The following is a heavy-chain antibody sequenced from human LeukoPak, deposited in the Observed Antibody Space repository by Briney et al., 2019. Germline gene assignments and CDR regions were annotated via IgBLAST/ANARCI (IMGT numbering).Heavy chain of an antibody. J-gene: IGHJ5*02. CDR2: FYSSGST. Sequence: SETLSLTRTVFGGSITTYSWSWIRQPAGRGLEWIGRFYSSGSTDYNPSLKSRVTMSVDTSKNQVSLKLSSVTAADTAIYYCARDFSSKNWFDTWGQGTLVTVSS. CDR1: GGSITTYS. CDR3: ARDFSSKNWFDT. V-gene: IGHV4-4*07. D-gene: IGHD2/OR15-2a*01.